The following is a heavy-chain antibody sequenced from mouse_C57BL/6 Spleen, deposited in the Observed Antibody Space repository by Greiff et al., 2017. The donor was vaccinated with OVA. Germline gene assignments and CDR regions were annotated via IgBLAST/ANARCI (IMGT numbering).Heavy chain of an antibody. CDR2: IDPSDSYT. CDR1: GYTFTSYW. Sequence: QVQLQQPGAELVRPGTSVKLSCKASGYTFTSYWMHWVKQRPGQGLEWIGVIDPSDSYTNYNQKFKGKATLTVDTSSSTAYMQLSSLTSEDSAVYYCARRYLAYWGQGTLVTVSA. D-gene: IGHD2-14*01. V-gene: IGHV1-59*01. CDR3: ARRYLAY. J-gene: IGHJ3*01.